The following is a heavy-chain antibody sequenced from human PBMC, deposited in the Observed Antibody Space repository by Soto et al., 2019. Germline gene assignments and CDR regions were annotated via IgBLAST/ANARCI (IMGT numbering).Heavy chain of an antibody. Sequence: QVQLVQSGAEVKKPGSSVKVSCKASGGTFSSYTISWVRQAPGQGLEWMGRIIPILGIANYAQKFQGRVTITADNSTSTAYMELSSLRSEDTAVYYCASLELGYCSGGSCYTEYFQHWGQGTLVTVSS. D-gene: IGHD2-15*01. CDR1: GGTFSSYT. CDR3: ASLELGYCSGGSCYTEYFQH. V-gene: IGHV1-69*02. CDR2: IIPILGIA. J-gene: IGHJ1*01.